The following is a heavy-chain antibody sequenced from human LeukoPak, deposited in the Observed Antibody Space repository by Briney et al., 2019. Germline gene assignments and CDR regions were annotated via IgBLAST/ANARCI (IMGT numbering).Heavy chain of an antibody. J-gene: IGHJ4*02. D-gene: IGHD4-23*01. V-gene: IGHV4-34*01. CDR2: INHSGST. CDR3: ARGNYGGTFDY. Sequence: SETLSLTCAVYGGSFSGYYWSWIRQPPGKGLEWIGEINHSGSTNYNPSLKSRVTISVDTSKNQFSLKLSSVTAADTAVYHCARGNYGGTFDYWGQGTLVTVSP. CDR1: GGSFSGYY.